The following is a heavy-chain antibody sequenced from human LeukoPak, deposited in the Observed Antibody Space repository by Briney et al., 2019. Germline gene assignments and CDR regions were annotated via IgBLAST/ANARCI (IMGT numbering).Heavy chain of an antibody. J-gene: IGHJ4*02. Sequence: SETLSLTCTVSGGSIISYYCSWIRQPPGKGLEWIGYIYYCGSTNYNPSLKSRVTISVDTSKNQFSLKLRSVTAADTAVYYCARHYSQARRITTFGGRYYFDYWGQGTLVTVSS. V-gene: IGHV4-59*08. D-gene: IGHD3-3*01. CDR2: IYYCGST. CDR1: GGSIISYY. CDR3: ARHYSQARRITTFGGRYYFDY.